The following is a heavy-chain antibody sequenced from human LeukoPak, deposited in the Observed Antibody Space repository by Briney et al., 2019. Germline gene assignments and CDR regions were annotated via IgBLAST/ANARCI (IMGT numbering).Heavy chain of an antibody. J-gene: IGHJ6*03. CDR2: MNPSSGNT. V-gene: IGHV1-8*03. CDR1: GYTFTSYD. CDR3: ARTKAGRDYYYYMDV. Sequence: ASVKVSCKASGYTFTSYDINWVRQATGQGLEWMGWMNPSSGNTGYAQKLQGRVTITRNTSISTAYMELSSLRSEDTAVYYCARTKAGRDYYYYMDVWGKGTTVTVSS. D-gene: IGHD6-13*01.